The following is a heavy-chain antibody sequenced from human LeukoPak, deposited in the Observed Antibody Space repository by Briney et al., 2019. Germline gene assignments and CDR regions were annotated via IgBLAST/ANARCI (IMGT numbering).Heavy chain of an antibody. CDR2: ISDSGSAT. Sequence: PGGSLRLSCAASGFTFSTYAFSWVRQAPGKGQESDSAISDSGSATIYADSVKGRFTISRDNSKNTVSLQMNSLRAEDTALYYCAKHVLYSSGWYCDYWGQGTLVTVSS. D-gene: IGHD6-19*01. J-gene: IGHJ4*02. V-gene: IGHV3-23*01. CDR3: AKHVLYSSGWYCDY. CDR1: GFTFSTYA.